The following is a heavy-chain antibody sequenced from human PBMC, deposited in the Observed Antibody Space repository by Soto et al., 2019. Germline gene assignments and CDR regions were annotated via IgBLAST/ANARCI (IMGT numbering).Heavy chain of an antibody. Sequence: SVKVSCKASGGTFSSYAISWVRQAPGQGLEWMGGIIPIFGTANYAQKFQGRVTITADESTSTAYMELSSLRSEDTAVYYCARTLGRSNYYYYGMDVWGQGTTVTVSS. CDR1: GGTFSSYA. D-gene: IGHD3-16*01. CDR3: ARTLGRSNYYYYGMDV. J-gene: IGHJ6*02. V-gene: IGHV1-69*13. CDR2: IIPIFGTA.